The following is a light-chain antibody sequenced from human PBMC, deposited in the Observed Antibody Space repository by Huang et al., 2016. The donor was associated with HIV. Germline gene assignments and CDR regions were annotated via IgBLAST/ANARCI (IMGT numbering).Light chain of an antibody. Sequence: EIVLTQSPGTMSLSPGERVTLSCRTSQRISSSFLGWYQQKVGQAPRLLIYGTSKRATGIPDRFSGSGSGTDFTLTSSRGEPEDFAVYYCQQYGVSPPITFGQGTRLEIK. CDR2: GTS. J-gene: IGKJ5*01. CDR3: QQYGVSPPIT. CDR1: QRISSSF. V-gene: IGKV3-20*01.